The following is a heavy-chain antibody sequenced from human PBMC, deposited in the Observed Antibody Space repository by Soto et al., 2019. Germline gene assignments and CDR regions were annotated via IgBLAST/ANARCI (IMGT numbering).Heavy chain of an antibody. D-gene: IGHD3-10*01. CDR2: VSLAGRN. CDR3: ARGFQYWLPTFD. CDR1: GASGVNGNW. J-gene: IGHJ4*02. Sequence: QVQLQESGPGLVRPSGTLSLTCSVSGASGVNGNWWSWVRQSPGKGLEWIGEVSLAGRNHYNPSLLSRVTIALDESKNQFSLILPSVPVADAAICYCARGFQYWLPTFDWGRGTVVTVS. V-gene: IGHV4-4*02.